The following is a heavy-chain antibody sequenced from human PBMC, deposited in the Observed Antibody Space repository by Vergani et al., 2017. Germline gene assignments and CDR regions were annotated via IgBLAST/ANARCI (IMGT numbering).Heavy chain of an antibody. D-gene: IGHD3-9*01. CDR2: INHSGGNT. J-gene: IGHJ4*02. Sequence: QVQVVQSGAEVKKSGASVKVSCKPSGYTFSNYYMHWVRQAPGQGLEWMGIINHSGGNTNYAQKFQGRVTMTRDTSTSKVYMELSSLRSEDTAIDYCARGDYGILTGYRYLGQGTLVTVSA. CDR3: ARGDYGILTGYRY. CDR1: GYTFSNYY. V-gene: IGHV1-46*03.